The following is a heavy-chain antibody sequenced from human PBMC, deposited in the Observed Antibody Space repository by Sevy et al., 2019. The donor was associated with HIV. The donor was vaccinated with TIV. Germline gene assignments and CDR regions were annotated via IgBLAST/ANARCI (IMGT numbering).Heavy chain of an antibody. J-gene: IGHJ3*02. CDR3: ARDYEVNNWRVVGAFDM. Sequence: GGSLRLSCVAPGFKFNGHGIHWVRQAPGKGLQWVAGISHDGDNKNYADSVKGGFSISGDQSKNTVFLQMNTLTTEDTAVDYCARDYEVNNWRVVGAFDMWGLGTMVTVSS. D-gene: IGHD3-3*01. CDR2: ISHDGDNK. CDR1: GFKFNGHG. V-gene: IGHV3-30*14.